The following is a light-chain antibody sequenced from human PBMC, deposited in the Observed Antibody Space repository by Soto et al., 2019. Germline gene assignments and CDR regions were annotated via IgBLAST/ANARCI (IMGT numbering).Light chain of an antibody. Sequence: EIVMTQSPATLSVSPGERATLSCRASQSVSSNLAWHQQKPGQAPRLLIYGASTRATGIPARFSGSGSGTEFTLTISSLQSEDFAVYYCQQYNNWPWAFGQGTKLEIK. CDR1: QSVSSN. V-gene: IGKV3-15*01. CDR2: GAS. CDR3: QQYNNWPWA. J-gene: IGKJ2*01.